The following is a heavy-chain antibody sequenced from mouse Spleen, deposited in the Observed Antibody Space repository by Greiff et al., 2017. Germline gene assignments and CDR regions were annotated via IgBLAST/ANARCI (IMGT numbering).Heavy chain of an antibody. D-gene: IGHD2-1*01. Sequence: EVQLQQSGPELVKPGASVKISCKASGYTFTDYYMNWVKQSHGKSLEWIGDINPNNGGTSYNQKFKGKATLTVDKSSSTAYMELRSLTSEDSAVYYCARGGNSDFDVWGAGTTVTVSS. V-gene: IGHV1-26*01. CDR1: GYTFTDYY. J-gene: IGHJ1*01. CDR2: INPNNGGT. CDR3: ARGGNSDFDV.